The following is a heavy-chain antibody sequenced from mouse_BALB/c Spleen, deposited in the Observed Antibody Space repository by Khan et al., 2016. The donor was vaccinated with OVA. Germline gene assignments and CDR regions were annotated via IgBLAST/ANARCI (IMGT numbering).Heavy chain of an antibody. D-gene: IGHD1-1*01. CDR3: ARGNYYVYARDC. J-gene: IGHJ4*01. CDR2: ISYSGTT. V-gene: IGHV3-2*02. Sequence: EVQLQESGPGLVKPSQSLSLTCTVTGYSITSNYAWNWIRQFPGNKLEWMGYISYSGTTSYNPSLKSRIPITRDTSKNQFFLQLNSVTTEDTTTYYCARGNYYVYARDCWGQGTSVTDSS. CDR1: GYSITSNYA.